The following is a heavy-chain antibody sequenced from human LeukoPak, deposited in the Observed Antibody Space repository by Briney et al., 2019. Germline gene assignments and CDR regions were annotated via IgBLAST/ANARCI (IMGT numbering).Heavy chain of an antibody. D-gene: IGHD5-18*01. CDR3: AKEGYSYGAPLFDP. J-gene: IGHJ5*02. V-gene: IGHV3-43*02. CDR1: GFTFDGYA. Sequence: GGSLRLSCAASGFTFDGYAMHWVRQAPGKGLEWVSLISGDGGSTYYADSVKGRFTISRDNSKNSLYLQMNSLRTEDTALYYCAKEGYSYGAPLFDPWGQGTLVTVSS. CDR2: ISGDGGST.